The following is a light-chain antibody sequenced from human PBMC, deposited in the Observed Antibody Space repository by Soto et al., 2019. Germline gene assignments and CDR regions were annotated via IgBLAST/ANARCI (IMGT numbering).Light chain of an antibody. CDR3: QSYDSSLSAYV. J-gene: IGLJ1*01. V-gene: IGLV1-40*01. CDR1: SSNLGADYD. CDR2: GNI. Sequence: QPVLTQPPSVSGAPGQRVTISCTGSSSNLGADYDVHWYQLLPGTAPKLLIYGNINRPSGVPDRFSSSKSATSASLAITGLQAEDEADYYCQSYDSSLSAYVFGAGTKLTVL.